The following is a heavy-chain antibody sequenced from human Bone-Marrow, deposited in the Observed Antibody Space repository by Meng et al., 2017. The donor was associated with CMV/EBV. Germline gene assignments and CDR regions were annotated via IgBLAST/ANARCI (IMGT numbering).Heavy chain of an antibody. Sequence: SETLSLTCTVSVGSISSCSYYWGWIRQPPGKGLEWIGSIYYSGSTYYNPSLKSRVTISVDTSKNQFSLKLSSVTAADTAVYYCATSSNDDFWSGYYTHYFDYWGQGTLVTGYS. J-gene: IGHJ4*02. CDR1: VGSISSCSYY. D-gene: IGHD3-3*01. V-gene: IGHV4-39*07. CDR2: IYYSGST. CDR3: ATSSNDDFWSGYYTHYFDY.